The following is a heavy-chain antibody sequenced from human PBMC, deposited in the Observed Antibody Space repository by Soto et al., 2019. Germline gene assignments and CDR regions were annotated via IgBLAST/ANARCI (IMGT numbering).Heavy chain of an antibody. CDR1: GGSFSSYY. Sequence: SETLSLTCAVYGGSFSSYYWSWIRQPPGKGLEWIGDIYHSGSTNYNPSLKSRVTISIDTSKNQLSLKLSSVTAADTAVYYCARHGVKYSGENWFDPWGQGTQVTVSS. D-gene: IGHD5-12*01. CDR3: ARHGVKYSGENWFDP. CDR2: IYHSGST. V-gene: IGHV4-34*01. J-gene: IGHJ5*02.